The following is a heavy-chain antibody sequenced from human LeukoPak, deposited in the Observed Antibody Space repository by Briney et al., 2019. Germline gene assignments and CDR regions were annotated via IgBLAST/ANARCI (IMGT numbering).Heavy chain of an antibody. CDR3: ARPHYDILTGYYHLDY. Sequence: GESLKISCKGSGYSFSSYWIAWVRQMPGKGLEWMGIIYPGDSDTRYSPSFQGQVTISADKSISTAYLQWGSLRASDTAMYYCARPHYDILTGYYHLDYWGQGTLVTVSS. CDR1: GYSFSSYW. V-gene: IGHV5-51*01. J-gene: IGHJ4*02. CDR2: IYPGDSDT. D-gene: IGHD3-9*01.